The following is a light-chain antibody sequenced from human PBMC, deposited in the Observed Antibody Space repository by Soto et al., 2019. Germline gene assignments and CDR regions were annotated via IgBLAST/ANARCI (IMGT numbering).Light chain of an antibody. CDR2: GAS. V-gene: IGKV3-20*01. J-gene: IGKJ4*01. CDR3: QQYASSPLT. Sequence: EIVLTQSPGTLSLSPGERGTLSCRASQSVSKNYLDWYQQKPGQAPRLLIYGASSRATGIPASFSGSGSGTAFTLTISRLEPEDFAVYSCQQYASSPLTFGGGTKVEIK. CDR1: QSVSKNY.